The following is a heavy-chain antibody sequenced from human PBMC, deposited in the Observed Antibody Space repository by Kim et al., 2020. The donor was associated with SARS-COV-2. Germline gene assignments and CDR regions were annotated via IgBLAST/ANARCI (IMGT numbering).Heavy chain of an antibody. J-gene: IGHJ3*02. CDR2: IYYSGST. D-gene: IGHD3-22*01. V-gene: IGHV4-31*03. CDR1: GGSISSGGYY. CDR3: ARDLTAYYYDSSYAFDI. Sequence: SETLSLTYTVSGGSISSGGYYWSWIRQHPGKSLEWIGYIYYSGSTYYNPSLKSRVTISVDTSKNQFSLKLSSVTAADTAVYYCARDLTAYYYDSSYAFDIWGQGTMVTVSS.